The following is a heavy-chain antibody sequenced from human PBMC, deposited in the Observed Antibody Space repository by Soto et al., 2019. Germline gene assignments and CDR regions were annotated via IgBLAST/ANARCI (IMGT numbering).Heavy chain of an antibody. V-gene: IGHV1-69*13. J-gene: IGHJ4*02. Sequence: GASVKVSCKASGGTFSTFGISWVRQAPGQGLEWMGGIIPFFGTARYSQKFEDRITITADESTNTVYMDLRSLTSEDTAVYYCATRPNYYGSGIYYFDYWGQGTLVTVSS. CDR1: GGTFSTFG. D-gene: IGHD3-10*01. CDR3: ATRPNYYGSGIYYFDY. CDR2: IIPFFGTA.